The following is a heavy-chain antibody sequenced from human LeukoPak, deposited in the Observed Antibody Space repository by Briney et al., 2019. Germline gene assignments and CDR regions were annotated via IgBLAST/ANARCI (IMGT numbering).Heavy chain of an antibody. CDR2: ISWNSGSI. CDR1: GFTFDDYA. J-gene: IGHJ3*02. CDR3: AKAITDSSGYLDAFDI. D-gene: IGHD3-22*01. Sequence: GGSLRLSCAASGFTFDDYAMHWVRQAPGKGLEWVSGISWNSGSIGYADSVKGRFTISRDNAKNSLYLQMNSLRAEDTALYYCAKAITDSSGYLDAFDIWDQGTKVTVSS. V-gene: IGHV3-9*01.